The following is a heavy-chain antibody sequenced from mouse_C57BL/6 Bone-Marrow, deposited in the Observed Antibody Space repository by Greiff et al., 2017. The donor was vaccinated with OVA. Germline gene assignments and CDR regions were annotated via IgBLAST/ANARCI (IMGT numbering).Heavy chain of an antibody. Sequence: QVQLKQSGAELVRPGASVTLSCKASGYTFTDYEMHWVKQTPVHGLEWIGAIDPETGGPAYNQKFKGKAILTADKSSSPAYMEIRNLTSEDSAVYYGTRGYSNYYAMDYWGQGTSVTVSS. V-gene: IGHV1-15*01. D-gene: IGHD2-5*01. J-gene: IGHJ4*01. CDR1: GYTFTDYE. CDR2: IDPETGGP. CDR3: TRGYSNYYAMDY.